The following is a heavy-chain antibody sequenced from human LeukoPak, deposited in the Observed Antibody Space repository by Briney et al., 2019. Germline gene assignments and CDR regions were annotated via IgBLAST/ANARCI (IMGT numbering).Heavy chain of an antibody. CDR2: IYYSGST. D-gene: IGHD2-2*01. Sequence: KASETLSLTCTVSGGSISSSSYYWGWIRQPPGKGLEWIGSIYYSGSTYYNPSLKSRVTISVDTSKNQFSLKLSSVTAADTAVYYCASSSRTRTPARVFDYWGQGTLVTVSS. CDR3: ASSSRTRTPARVFDY. J-gene: IGHJ4*02. CDR1: GGSISSSSYY. V-gene: IGHV4-39*07.